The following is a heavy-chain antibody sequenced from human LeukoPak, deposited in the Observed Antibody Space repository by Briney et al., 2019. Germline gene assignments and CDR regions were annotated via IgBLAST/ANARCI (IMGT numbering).Heavy chain of an antibody. V-gene: IGHV3-23*01. CDR3: GRDPNGDYLGAFDF. J-gene: IGHJ3*01. CDR2: ITGAGGGT. CDR1: GFTLSSFG. Sequence: GGSLRLSCAASGFTLSSFGMTWVRLASGKRLEWVSSITGAGGGTLYADSVKGRVTISRDNSKNTLYLQMNRLRAEDTAIYYCGRDPNGDYLGAFDFWGPGTMVAVSS. D-gene: IGHD2-21*02.